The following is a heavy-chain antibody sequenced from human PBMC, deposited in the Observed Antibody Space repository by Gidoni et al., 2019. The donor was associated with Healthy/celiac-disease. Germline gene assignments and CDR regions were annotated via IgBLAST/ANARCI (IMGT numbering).Heavy chain of an antibody. CDR3: ARAFDSSGYYYPFDY. CDR2: IYYSGST. J-gene: IGHJ4*02. V-gene: IGHV4-39*07. D-gene: IGHD3-22*01. Sequence: QLQLQESGPGLVKPSETLSPTCAVSGGSISSSSYYWGWIRQPPGKGLEWIGSIYYSGSTYYNPSLKSRVTISVDTSKNQFSLKLSSVTAADTAVYYCARAFDSSGYYYPFDYWGQGTLVTVSS. CDR1: GGSISSSSYY.